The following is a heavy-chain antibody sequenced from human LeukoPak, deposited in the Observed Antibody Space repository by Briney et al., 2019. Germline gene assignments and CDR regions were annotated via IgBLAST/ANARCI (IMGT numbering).Heavy chain of an antibody. CDR3: ARGRVYYGSGSYYPLDY. Sequence: PSETLSLTCAVYGGSFSGYYWSWIRQPPGKGLEWIGEINHSGSTNCNPSLKSRVTISVDTSKYQFSLKLSSVTAADTAVYYCARGRVYYGSGSYYPLDYWGQGTLVTVSS. V-gene: IGHV4-34*01. D-gene: IGHD3-10*01. CDR2: INHSGST. J-gene: IGHJ4*02. CDR1: GGSFSGYY.